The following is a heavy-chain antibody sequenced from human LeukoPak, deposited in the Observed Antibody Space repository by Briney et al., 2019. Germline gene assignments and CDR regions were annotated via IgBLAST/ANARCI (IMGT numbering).Heavy chain of an antibody. J-gene: IGHJ4*02. CDR3: AKTRTGPYYFDY. CDR2: IYYSGST. V-gene: IGHV4-39*07. Sequence: SETLSLTCTVSGGSISSSRYYWGWIRQPPGKGLEWIGSIYYSGSTYYNPSLKSRVTISVDTSKNQFFLKLSSVTAADTAVYYCAKTRTGPYYFDYWGQGTLVTVSS. CDR1: GGSISSSRYY.